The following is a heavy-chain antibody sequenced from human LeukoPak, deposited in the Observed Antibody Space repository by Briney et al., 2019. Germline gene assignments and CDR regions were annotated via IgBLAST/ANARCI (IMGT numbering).Heavy chain of an antibody. Sequence: SETLSLTCAVSGGSISSSNWWSWVRQPPGKGLEWIGEIYHSGSTNYNPSLKSRVTISVDTSKNQFSLKLSSVTAADTAVYYCARSRYGSGSYYHPTFDYWGQGTLVTVSS. CDR1: GGSISSSNW. J-gene: IGHJ4*02. CDR3: ARSRYGSGSYYHPTFDY. CDR2: IYHSGST. V-gene: IGHV4-4*02. D-gene: IGHD3-10*01.